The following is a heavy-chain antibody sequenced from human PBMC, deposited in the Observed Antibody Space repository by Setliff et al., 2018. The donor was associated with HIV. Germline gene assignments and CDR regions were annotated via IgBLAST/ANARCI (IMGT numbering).Heavy chain of an antibody. Sequence: ASVKVSCKSSGYTFSNYALHWVRRAPGQRLEWMGWINTANANTKYSQKFQGRVTITRDTSASTAYMELSSLRSEDTAVYFCARDMQDNNSFGPNSNLGYWGQGTQVTVSS. D-gene: IGHD5-18*01. CDR2: INTANANT. V-gene: IGHV1-3*04. CDR1: GYTFSNYA. J-gene: IGHJ4*02. CDR3: ARDMQDNNSFGPNSNLGY.